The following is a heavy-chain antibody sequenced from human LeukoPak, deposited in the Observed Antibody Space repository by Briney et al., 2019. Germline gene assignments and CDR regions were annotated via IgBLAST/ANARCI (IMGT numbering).Heavy chain of an antibody. V-gene: IGHV1-69*05. D-gene: IGHD3-3*01. CDR3: ARGGITIFGVVIQDAFDI. CDR2: IIPIFGTA. CDR1: GGTFSSYA. Sequence: ASVKVSCKASGGTFSSYAISWVRQAPGQGLEWMGGIIPIFGTANYAQKLQGRVTMTTDTSTSTAYMELRSLRSDDTAVYYCARGGITIFGVVIQDAFDIWGQGTMVTVSS. J-gene: IGHJ3*02.